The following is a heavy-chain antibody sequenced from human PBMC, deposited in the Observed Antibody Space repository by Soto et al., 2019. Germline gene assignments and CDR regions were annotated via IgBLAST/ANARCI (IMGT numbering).Heavy chain of an antibody. CDR2: ISSSSSYT. Sequence: GGSLRLSCAASGFTFSDYYMSWIRQAPGKGLEWVSYISSSSSYTNYADSVKGRFTISRDNAKNSLYLQMNSLRAEDTAVYYCARTSRYCSSTSCYGLDYYYGMDVWGQGTTVTVS. CDR3: ARTSRYCSSTSCYGLDYYYGMDV. CDR1: GFTFSDYY. D-gene: IGHD2-2*01. J-gene: IGHJ6*02. V-gene: IGHV3-11*03.